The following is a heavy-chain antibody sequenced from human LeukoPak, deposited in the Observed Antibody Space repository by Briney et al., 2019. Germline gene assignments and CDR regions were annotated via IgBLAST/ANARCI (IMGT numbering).Heavy chain of an antibody. CDR1: DGSIRISSYF. J-gene: IGHJ4*02. CDR2: IYYSGST. Sequence: SETLSLTCTVSDGSIRISSYFWSWIRQPPGKGLEWVGYIYYSGSTNYNPSLKSRVTISVDTSKNQFFLKLSSVTAADTAVYYCARGVFGVVTNFFDYWGQGTLVTVSS. V-gene: IGHV4-61*01. CDR3: ARGVFGVVTNFFDY. D-gene: IGHD3-3*01.